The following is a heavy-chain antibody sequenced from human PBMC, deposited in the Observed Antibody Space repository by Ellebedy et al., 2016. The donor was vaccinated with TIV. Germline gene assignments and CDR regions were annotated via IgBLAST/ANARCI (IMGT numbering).Heavy chain of an antibody. D-gene: IGHD4-17*01. CDR1: GFTFSSYA. V-gene: IGHV3-23*01. CDR3: AKTSASGDYGDY. J-gene: IGHJ4*02. Sequence: GGSLRLSXAASGFTFSSYAMSWVRQAPGKGLEWVSAISGSGGSTYYADSVKGRFTISRDNSKNTLYLQMNSLRAEDTAVYYCAKTSASGDYGDYWGQGTLVTVSS. CDR2: ISGSGGST.